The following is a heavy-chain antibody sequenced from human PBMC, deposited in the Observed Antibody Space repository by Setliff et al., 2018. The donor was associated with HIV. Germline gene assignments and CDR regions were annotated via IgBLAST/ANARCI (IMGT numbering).Heavy chain of an antibody. D-gene: IGHD3-22*01. Sequence: LRLSCAASGFTFSSYEMNWVRQAPGKGLEWVSYISSSGSTIYYADSVEGRFTISRDNAKNSLYLQMNSLRAEDTAVYHCARGHYFKDVWGQGTTVTVSS. CDR2: ISSSGSTI. V-gene: IGHV3-48*03. CDR1: GFTFSSYE. J-gene: IGHJ6*02. CDR3: ARGHYFKDV.